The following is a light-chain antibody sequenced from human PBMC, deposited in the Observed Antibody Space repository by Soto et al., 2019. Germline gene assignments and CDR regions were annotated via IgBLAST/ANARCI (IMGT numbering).Light chain of an antibody. CDR3: QHFDNSPYT. J-gene: IGKJ2*01. V-gene: IGKV3-20*01. CDR1: QSVTSTY. CDR2: GAS. Sequence: IVLTQSPGTLSLSPGERATLSCRASQSVTSTYLAWFQQKPGQAPRLLIYGASGRATGIPDRFSGSGSGTDFTLSISRLEPEDSAVYYCQHFDNSPYTFGQRTKLEIK.